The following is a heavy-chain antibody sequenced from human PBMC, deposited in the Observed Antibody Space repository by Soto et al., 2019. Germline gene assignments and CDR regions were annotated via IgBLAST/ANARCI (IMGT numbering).Heavy chain of an antibody. D-gene: IGHD1-26*01. CDR1: GFTFSSYA. Sequence: EVQLLESGGGLVQPGGSLRLSCAASGFTFSSYAMSWVRQAPGKGLEWVSAISGSGGSTYYADSVKGRFTISRDNSKNTPYLQMNSLRAEDTAVYYCAKVILSGSYVGYYGMDVWGQGTTVTVSS. V-gene: IGHV3-23*01. J-gene: IGHJ6*02. CDR3: AKVILSGSYVGYYGMDV. CDR2: ISGSGGST.